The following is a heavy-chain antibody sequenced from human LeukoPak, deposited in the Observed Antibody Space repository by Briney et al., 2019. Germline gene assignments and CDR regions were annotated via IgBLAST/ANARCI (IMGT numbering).Heavy chain of an antibody. V-gene: IGHV1-69*06. Sequence: SVKVSCKASGGTFSNYAISWVRQAPGQGLEWMGGIIPIFGTANYAQKFRGRVTITADKSTSTAYMELSSLRSEDTAVYYCARVPASTAPYYYYYYMDVWGKGTTVTVSS. J-gene: IGHJ6*03. CDR3: ARVPASTAPYYYYYYMDV. D-gene: IGHD4-17*01. CDR2: IIPIFGTA. CDR1: GGTFSNYA.